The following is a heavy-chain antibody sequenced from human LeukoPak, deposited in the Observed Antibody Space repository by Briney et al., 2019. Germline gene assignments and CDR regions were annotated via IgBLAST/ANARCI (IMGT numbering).Heavy chain of an antibody. V-gene: IGHV3-30*03. D-gene: IGHD6-19*01. CDR2: ISHDGEKT. CDR3: ASHFLSSGYYYGVDV. CDR1: GFTFSTYG. J-gene: IGHJ6*02. Sequence: GGSLRLSCEVAGFTFSTYGMHWVRQAPGKGLEWVALISHDGEKTYYVDSVRGRFTISRDNSENTLFLHMNSVRVDDTAVYFCASHFLSSGYYYGVDVWGQGTTVTVSS.